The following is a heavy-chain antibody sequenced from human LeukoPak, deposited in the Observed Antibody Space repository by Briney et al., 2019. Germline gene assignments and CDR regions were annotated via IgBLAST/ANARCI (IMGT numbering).Heavy chain of an antibody. J-gene: IGHJ5*02. CDR3: GRDGSGYDYFWFDP. CDR2: IYYSGST. D-gene: IGHD5-12*01. V-gene: IGHV4-59*12. Sequence: SETLSLTCTVSGGSISSYYWSWIRQPPGKGLGWIGYIYYSGSTNYNPSLKSRVTISVDTSKDQFSLKLNSVTAADTAVYYCGRDGSGYDYFWFDPWGQGTLVTVSS. CDR1: GGSISSYY.